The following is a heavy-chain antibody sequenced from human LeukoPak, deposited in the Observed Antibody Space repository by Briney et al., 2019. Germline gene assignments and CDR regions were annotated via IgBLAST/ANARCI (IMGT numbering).Heavy chain of an antibody. CDR2: IIPIFGTA. Sequence: SVKVSCKASGGTFSSYAISWVRQAPGQGLEWMGGIIPIFGTANYAQKFQGRVTITADESTSTAYMELSSLRSEDTAVYYCARDHWGITGTLGAFDIWGQGTMVTVSS. CDR3: ARDHWGITGTLGAFDI. D-gene: IGHD1/OR15-1a*01. CDR1: GGTFSSYA. J-gene: IGHJ3*02. V-gene: IGHV1-69*01.